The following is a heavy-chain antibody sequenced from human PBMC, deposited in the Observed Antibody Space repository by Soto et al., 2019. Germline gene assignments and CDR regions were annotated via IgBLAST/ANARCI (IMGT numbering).Heavy chain of an antibody. V-gene: IGHV3-7*01. CDR2: IKQDGSEK. CDR1: GFTFSSYW. CDR3: ARDCNYDFWSGYFSLHHYGMDV. J-gene: IGHJ6*02. Sequence: GGSLRLSCAASGFTFSSYWMSWVRQAPGKGLEWVANIKQDGSEKYYVDSVKGRFTISRDNAKNSLYLQMNSLRAEDTAVYYCARDCNYDFWSGYFSLHHYGMDVWGHGTTVTVSS. D-gene: IGHD3-3*01.